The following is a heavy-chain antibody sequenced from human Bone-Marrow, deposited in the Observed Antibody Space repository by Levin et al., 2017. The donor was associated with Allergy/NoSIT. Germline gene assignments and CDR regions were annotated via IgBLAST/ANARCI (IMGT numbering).Heavy chain of an antibody. J-gene: IGHJ4*02. CDR1: GFTFNNYA. V-gene: IGHV3-33*01. D-gene: IGHD1-20*01. CDR3: ARDRGISATTYPSYYFDF. Sequence: GESLKISCAASGFTFNNYAMHWVRQAPGKGLEWVAILWSDGNEEYYGDSVKGRFTISRDNSKDTLYLQMNSLRAEDTALYYCARDRGISATTYPSYYFDFWGQGTLVTVSS. CDR2: LWSDGNEE.